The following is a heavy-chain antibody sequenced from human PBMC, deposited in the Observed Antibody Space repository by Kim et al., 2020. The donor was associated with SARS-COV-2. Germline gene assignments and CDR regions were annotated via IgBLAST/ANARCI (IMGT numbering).Heavy chain of an antibody. D-gene: IGHD1-1*01. CDR2: ISYDGSNK. V-gene: IGHV3-30*04. Sequence: GGSLRLSCAASGFTFSTYAMHWVRQAPGKGLEWVAVISYDGSNKYYADSVKGRFTISRDNSKNTLYLQMNSLRAEDTAVYYCARSNDGNYYYGMDVWGQGTTVTVSS. J-gene: IGHJ6*02. CDR1: GFTFSTYA. CDR3: ARSNDGNYYYGMDV.